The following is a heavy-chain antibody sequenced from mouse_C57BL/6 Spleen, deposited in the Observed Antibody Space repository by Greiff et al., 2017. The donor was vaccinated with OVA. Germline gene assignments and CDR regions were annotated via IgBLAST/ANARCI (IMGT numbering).Heavy chain of an antibody. J-gene: IGHJ3*01. CDR1: GYAFSSSW. Sequence: HVQLKESGPELVKPGASVKISCKASGYAFSSSWMNWVKQRPGKGLEWIGRIYPGDGDTNYNGKFKGKATLTADKSSSTAYMQLSSLTSEDSAVYFCAKTAQAKGWFAYWGQGTLVTVSA. CDR2: IYPGDGDT. D-gene: IGHD3-2*02. CDR3: AKTAQAKGWFAY. V-gene: IGHV1-82*01.